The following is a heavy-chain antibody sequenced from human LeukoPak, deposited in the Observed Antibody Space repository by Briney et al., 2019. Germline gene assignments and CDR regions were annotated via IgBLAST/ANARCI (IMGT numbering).Heavy chain of an antibody. V-gene: IGHV3-21*01. CDR1: GFTFSSYN. J-gene: IGHJ4*02. D-gene: IGHD7-27*01. CDR3: ARDLNWETY. CDR2: ISSGSSYI. Sequence: GGSLRLSCAASGFTFSSYNMNWVRQAPGKGLEWVSSISSGSSYIYYADSVKGRFTISRDNAKNSLYLQMNSLRVEDTAVYYCARDLNWETYWGQGTLVSVSS.